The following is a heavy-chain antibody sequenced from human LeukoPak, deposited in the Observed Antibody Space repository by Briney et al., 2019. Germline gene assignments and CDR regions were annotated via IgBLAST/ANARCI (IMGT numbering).Heavy chain of an antibody. J-gene: IGHJ4*02. CDR2: ISVSGGRT. V-gene: IGHV3-23*01. D-gene: IGHD2-15*01. CDR1: GFTFSSYA. CDR3: AKSTVCECSGGSCYSYYFDY. Sequence: GGSLRLSCAASGFTFSSYAMSWVRQAPGKGLEWVSVISVSGGRTYYADSVKGRFTISRDNSKNTLYLQMTSLTAEDPDVYYCAKSTVCECSGGSCYSYYFDYWGQGTMVTVSS.